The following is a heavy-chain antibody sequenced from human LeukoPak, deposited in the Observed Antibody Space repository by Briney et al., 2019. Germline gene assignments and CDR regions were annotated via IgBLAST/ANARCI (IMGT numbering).Heavy chain of an antibody. Sequence: PSETLSLTCTVSGGSISSYYWSWIRQPAGKGLEWIGRIYTSGSTNYNPSLKSRVAMSVDPSKNQFSLKLSSVTAADTAVYYCAREKRQQLSRGYGMDVWGEGTTVTVSS. CDR2: IYTSGST. D-gene: IGHD6-13*01. V-gene: IGHV4-4*07. J-gene: IGHJ6*01. CDR3: AREKRQQLSRGYGMDV. CDR1: GGSISSYY.